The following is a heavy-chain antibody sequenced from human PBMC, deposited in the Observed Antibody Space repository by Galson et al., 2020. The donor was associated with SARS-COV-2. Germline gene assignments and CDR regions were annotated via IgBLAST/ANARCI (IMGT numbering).Heavy chain of an antibody. V-gene: IGHV4-38-2*02. Sequence: SETLSLTCTVSGYPISSNYYWGWIRQPPGKGLQWIGTLYHSGTTYYNPSLTSRFSTSVDASKNQFSLKLTSVSAADTAVYYCARATYCDFWSHPPPHFCYWGQGSLVTVSS. CDR1: GYPISSNYY. CDR3: ARATYCDFWSHPPPHFCY. J-gene: IGHJ4*02. CDR2: LYHSGTT. D-gene: IGHD3-3*01.